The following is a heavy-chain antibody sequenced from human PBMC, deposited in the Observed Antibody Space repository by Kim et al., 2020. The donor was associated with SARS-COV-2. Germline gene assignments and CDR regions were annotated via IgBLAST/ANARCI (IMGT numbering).Heavy chain of an antibody. J-gene: IGHJ4*02. CDR1: GSTFRSYA. CDR2: IDNNEDYT. V-gene: IGHV3-23*01. Sequence: GGSLRLSCAASGSTFRSYAMSWVRQAPAKGLEWVSAIDNNEDYTFYADSVKGRFTISRDTSKNTLYLQMNSLRADDTAGYYCPQVPWELRSHFWGQGILV. D-gene: IGHD1-26*01. CDR3: PQVPWELRSHF.